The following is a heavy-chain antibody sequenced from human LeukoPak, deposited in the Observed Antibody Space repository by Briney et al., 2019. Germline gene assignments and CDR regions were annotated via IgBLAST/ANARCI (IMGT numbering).Heavy chain of an antibody. Sequence: PGGSLRLSCSASGFTLSSYSMNWVRQAPGKGLEWVSSISSSSSYIYYAHSVKGRFTISRDNAKNTLYLQMNSLRAEDTAVYYCARDRHIVGATTADYWGQGTLVTVSS. CDR2: ISSSSSYI. CDR3: ARDRHIVGATTADY. D-gene: IGHD1-26*01. V-gene: IGHV3-21*01. CDR1: GFTLSSYS. J-gene: IGHJ4*02.